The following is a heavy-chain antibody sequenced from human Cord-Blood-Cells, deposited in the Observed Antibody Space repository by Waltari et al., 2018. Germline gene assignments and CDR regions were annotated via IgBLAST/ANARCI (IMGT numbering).Heavy chain of an antibody. J-gene: IGHJ2*01. CDR1: GFTVSSNY. CDR3: AREYSSSSGYFDL. Sequence: EVQLVESGGGLIQPGGSLRLSCAASGFTVSSNYMSWVRQAPGKGLEWVSVSYSGGSTYYADSVKGRFTISRDNSKNTLYLQMNSLRAEDTAVYYCAREYSSSSGYFDLWGRGTLVTVSS. V-gene: IGHV3-53*01. CDR2: SYSGGST. D-gene: IGHD6-6*01.